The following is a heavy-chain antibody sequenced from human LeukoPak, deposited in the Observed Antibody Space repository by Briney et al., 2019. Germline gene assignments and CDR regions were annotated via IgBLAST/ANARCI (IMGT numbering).Heavy chain of an antibody. J-gene: IGHJ4*02. D-gene: IGHD1-1*01. V-gene: IGHV3-30*18. CDR3: VKGLVQTTMSYSVDY. CDR2: ISSDGSKN. Sequence: SGGSLRLSRAASGFTFSNYGMHWVRQTPGKGLEWVALISSDGSKNIYADSVKGRFTISRDNSKNTVYLQMNSPRAEDTAVYYCVKGLVQTTMSYSVDYWGQGALVTVSS. CDR1: GFTFSNYG.